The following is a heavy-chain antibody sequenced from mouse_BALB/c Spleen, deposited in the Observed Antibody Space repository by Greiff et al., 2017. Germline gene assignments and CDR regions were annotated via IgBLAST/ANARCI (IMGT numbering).Heavy chain of an antibody. J-gene: IGHJ3*01. Sequence: QVQLKQSGAELARPGASVKMSCKASGYTFTSYTMHWVKQRPGQGLEWIGYINPSSGYTNYNQKFKDKATLTADKSSSTAYMQLSSLTSEDSAVYYCARSAYYGNPAWFAYWGQGTLVTVSA. CDR1: GYTFTSYT. CDR2: INPSSGYT. D-gene: IGHD2-10*01. CDR3: ARSAYYGNPAWFAY. V-gene: IGHV1-4*01.